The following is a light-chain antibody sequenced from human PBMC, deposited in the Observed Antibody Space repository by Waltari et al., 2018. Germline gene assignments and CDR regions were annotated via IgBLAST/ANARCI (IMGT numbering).Light chain of an antibody. CDR1: VFYSSNNKNH. CDR3: QQYFGTPPYT. V-gene: IGKV4-1*01. Sequence: VFYSSNNKNHLAWYQQKPGQSPKLLIYCASTRESGVPDRFSGSGSGTDFTLTISSLQAEDVAVYYCQQYFGTPPYTFGQGTKLEIK. CDR2: CAS. J-gene: IGKJ2*01.